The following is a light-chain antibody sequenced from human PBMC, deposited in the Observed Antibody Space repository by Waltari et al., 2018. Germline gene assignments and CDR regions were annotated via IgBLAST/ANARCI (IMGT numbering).Light chain of an antibody. CDR3: SSQSSNDVVL. CDR2: DLS. J-gene: IGLJ2*01. V-gene: IGLV2-14*01. Sequence: QSALTQPASVSGSPGQSVTILSAGTSNDDGGYNSVSWYHEHPGQAPRVIIYDLSYRPSEVSDRFSGSKSGNTASLTISGLQAEDEADYYCSSQSSNDVVLFGGGTKLTVL. CDR1: SNDDGGYNS.